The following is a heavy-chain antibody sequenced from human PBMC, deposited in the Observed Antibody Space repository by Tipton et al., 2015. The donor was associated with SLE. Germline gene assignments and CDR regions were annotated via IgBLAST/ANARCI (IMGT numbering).Heavy chain of an antibody. J-gene: IGHJ6*03. CDR1: GGSFSGYY. CDR3: ARVYSSSWYYYYYYMDV. V-gene: IGHV4-34*01. D-gene: IGHD6-13*01. Sequence: TLSLTCAVYGGSFSGYYWSWIRQPPGKGLEWIGEINHSGGTNYNPSLKSRVTISVDTSRNQFSLKLSSVTAADTAVYYCARVYSSSWYYYYYYMDVWGKGTTVTVSS. CDR2: INHSGGT.